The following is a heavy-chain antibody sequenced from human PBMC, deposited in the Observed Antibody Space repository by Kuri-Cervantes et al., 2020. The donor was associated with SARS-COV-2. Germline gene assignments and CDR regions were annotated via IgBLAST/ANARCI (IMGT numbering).Heavy chain of an antibody. CDR3: ARDLGGSNYGGGDY. J-gene: IGHJ4*02. D-gene: IGHD4-23*01. CDR1: GHSISSGYY. V-gene: IGHV4-38-2*02. CDR2: LYRSGST. Sequence: SQTLSLTCAVSGHSISSGYYWGWIRQSPGKGLEWIGSLYRSGSTYYNPSLKSRVAISADTSKNQFSLKLSSVTAADTAVYYCARDLGGSNYGGGDYWGQGTLVTVSS.